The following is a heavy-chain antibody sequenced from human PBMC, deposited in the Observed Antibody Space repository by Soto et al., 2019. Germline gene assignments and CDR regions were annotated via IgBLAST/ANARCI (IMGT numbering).Heavy chain of an antibody. V-gene: IGHV3-72*01. CDR3: ARDLGS. CDR1: GFTFSDHY. J-gene: IGHJ5*02. Sequence: GGSLRLSCAASGFTFSDHYMDWVRQAPGKGLEWVGRSRNKANSYTTEYAASVRGRFTISRDDSKNSLYLQMNSLKTEDAAVYYCARDLGSWGQGTLVTVSS. CDR2: SRNKANSYTT.